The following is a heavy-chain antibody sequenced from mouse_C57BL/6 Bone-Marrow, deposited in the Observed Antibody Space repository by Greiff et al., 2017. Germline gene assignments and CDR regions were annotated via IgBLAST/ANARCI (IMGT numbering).Heavy chain of an antibody. CDR2: INPYNGYT. CDR3: ARWGDYDPSYYAMDY. Sequence: EVQLQQSGPELVKPGDSVKISCKASGYSFTGYFMNWVMQSHGKSLEWIGRINPYNGYTFYNQKFKGKATLTVDKSSSTAHMELRSLTSEDSAVYYCARWGDYDPSYYAMDYWGQRTSVTVSS. CDR1: GYSFTGYF. D-gene: IGHD2-4*01. V-gene: IGHV1-20*01. J-gene: IGHJ4*01.